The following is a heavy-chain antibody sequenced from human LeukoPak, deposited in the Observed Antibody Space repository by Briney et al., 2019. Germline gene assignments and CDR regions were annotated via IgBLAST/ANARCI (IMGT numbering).Heavy chain of an antibody. CDR1: GYTFTSYD. D-gene: IGHD6-19*01. CDR3: ARVLSSDQNY. CDR2: INPNSGGT. Sequence: ASVKVSCKASGYTFTSYDINWVRQAPGQGLEWMGWINPNSGGTNYAQKFQGRVTMTRDTSISTAYMELSRLRSDDTAVYYCARVLSSDQNYWGQGTLVTVSS. J-gene: IGHJ4*02. V-gene: IGHV1-2*02.